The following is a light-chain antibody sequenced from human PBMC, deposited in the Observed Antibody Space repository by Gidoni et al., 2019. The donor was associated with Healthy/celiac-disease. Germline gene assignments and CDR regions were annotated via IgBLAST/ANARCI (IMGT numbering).Light chain of an antibody. J-gene: IGKJ2*01. CDR1: QSVSSSY. CDR2: GAS. Sequence: SGLTQSPGTLSLSPGDRATLSSRACQSVSSSYLALYQQKPGQGPRPLIYGASSRATGIPDRFSGSGSGTEFTLTISILEPEAFAVSYCQQYRSSYTFGQGTKLEIK. V-gene: IGKV3-20*01. CDR3: QQYRSSYT.